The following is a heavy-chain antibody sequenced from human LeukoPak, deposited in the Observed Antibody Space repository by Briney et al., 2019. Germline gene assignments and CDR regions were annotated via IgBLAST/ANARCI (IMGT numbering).Heavy chain of an antibody. J-gene: IGHJ4*02. Sequence: PSETLSLTCAVYGGSFSGYYWSWIRQPPGKGLERIGEINHSGSTNYNPSLKSRVTISVDTSKNQFSLKLSSVTAADTAVYYCARAHYCSSTSCYSHGYGYWGQGTLVTVSS. CDR1: GGSFSGYY. CDR3: ARAHYCSSTSCYSHGYGY. D-gene: IGHD2-2*01. V-gene: IGHV4-34*01. CDR2: INHSGST.